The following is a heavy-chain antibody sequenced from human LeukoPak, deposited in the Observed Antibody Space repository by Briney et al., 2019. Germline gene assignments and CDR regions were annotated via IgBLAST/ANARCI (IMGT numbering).Heavy chain of an antibody. CDR2: INPNSGDT. D-gene: IGHD3-10*01. Sequence: ASVKVSCKASGYTFTGYYMHWVRQAPGQGLEWMGWINPNSGDTNYAQKFQGRVTMTRDTSISTAYMELSRLRSDDTAVYYCARRSGSGGYCFDYWGQGTLVTVSS. V-gene: IGHV1-2*02. CDR1: GYTFTGYY. CDR3: ARRSGSGGYCFDY. J-gene: IGHJ4*02.